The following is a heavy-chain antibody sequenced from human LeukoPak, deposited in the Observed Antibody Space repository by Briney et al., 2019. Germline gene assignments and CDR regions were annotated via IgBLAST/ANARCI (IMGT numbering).Heavy chain of an antibody. J-gene: IGHJ4*02. CDR1: GFTFSTFV. CDR3: AKSAGGYATPLDY. CDR2: ISYDGNNK. Sequence: GGSLRLSCAASGFTFSTFVMHWVRQAPGKGLAWVAVISYDGNNKYYADSVKGRFTISRDNSKNTLYLQMNSLGAEDTAVYYCAKSAGGYATPLDYWGQGTLVTSSS. V-gene: IGHV3-30*18. D-gene: IGHD5-12*01.